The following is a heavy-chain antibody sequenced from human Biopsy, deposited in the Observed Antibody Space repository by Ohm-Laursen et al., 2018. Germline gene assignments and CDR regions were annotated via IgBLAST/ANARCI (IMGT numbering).Heavy chain of an antibody. CDR1: GDSISSYY. J-gene: IGHJ2*01. CDR3: ARDRGYYSDRAVPGYFDL. D-gene: IGHD3-22*01. V-gene: IGHV4-59*01. Sequence: GTLSLTCAVSGDSISSYYWSWIRQPPGKGLQWIGYDYYTGSTDYNPSLQSRVTISVDTSKNHFSLRLRSVTPADTAIYYRARDRGYYSDRAVPGYFDLWGRGTLVTVSS. CDR2: DYYTGST.